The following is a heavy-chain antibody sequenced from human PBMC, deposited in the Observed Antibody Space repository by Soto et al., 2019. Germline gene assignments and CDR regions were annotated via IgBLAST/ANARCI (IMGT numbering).Heavy chain of an antibody. Sequence: PGGSLRLSCAASGFTFDDYAMHWVRQAPGKGLEWVSAISGSGGSTYYADSVKGRFTISRDNSKNTLYLQMNSLRAEDTAVYYCAKDKRPKTIIELEHNYWGQGTLVTVSS. D-gene: IGHD1-1*01. V-gene: IGHV3-23*01. J-gene: IGHJ4*02. CDR3: AKDKRPKTIIELEHNY. CDR1: GFTFDDYA. CDR2: ISGSGGST.